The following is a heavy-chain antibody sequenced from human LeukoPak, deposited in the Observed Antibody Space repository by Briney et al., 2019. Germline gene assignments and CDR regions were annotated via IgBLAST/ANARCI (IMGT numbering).Heavy chain of an antibody. Sequence: SETLSLTCTVSGGSISSYYWSWIRQPPGKGLEWIGYIYYSGSTDYNPSLKSRVTISVDTSKNQFSLKLSSVTAADTAVYYCARARAAGRGFDYWGQGTLVTVSS. J-gene: IGHJ4*02. V-gene: IGHV4-59*01. D-gene: IGHD6-13*01. CDR3: ARARAAGRGFDY. CDR1: GGSISSYY. CDR2: IYYSGST.